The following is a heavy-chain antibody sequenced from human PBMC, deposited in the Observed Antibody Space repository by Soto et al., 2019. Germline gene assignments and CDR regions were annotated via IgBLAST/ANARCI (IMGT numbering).Heavy chain of an antibody. CDR1: GGSISSGGYY. CDR2: IYYSGST. CDR3: ARDVFRYYFDY. J-gene: IGHJ4*02. Sequence: SETLSLTCTVSGGSISSGGYYWSWIRQHPGKGLEWVGYIYYSGSTYYNPSLKSRVTISVDTSKNQFSLKLSSVTAADTAVYYCARDVFRYYFDYWGQGTLVTGSS. V-gene: IGHV4-31*03.